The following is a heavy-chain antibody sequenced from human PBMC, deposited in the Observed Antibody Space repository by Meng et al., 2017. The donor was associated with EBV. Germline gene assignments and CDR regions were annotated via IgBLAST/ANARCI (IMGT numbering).Heavy chain of an antibody. CDR3: ARVVATIFTNWFDP. D-gene: IGHD5-12*01. CDR1: GGSISSSSYY. CDR2: IYYSGST. J-gene: IGHJ5*02. Sequence: QLQLQGLGPGLVKPSETLSLTCTASGGSISSSSYYWGWIRQPPGKGLEWIGSIYYSGSTYYNPSLKSRVTISVDTSKNQFSLKLSSVTAADTAVYYCARVVATIFTNWFDPWGQGTLVTVSS. V-gene: IGHV4-39*07.